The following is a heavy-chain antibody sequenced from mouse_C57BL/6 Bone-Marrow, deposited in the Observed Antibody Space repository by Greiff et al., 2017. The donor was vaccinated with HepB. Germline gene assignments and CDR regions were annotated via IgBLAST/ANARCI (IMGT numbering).Heavy chain of an antibody. CDR3: ARDVYDGWGYAMDY. V-gene: IGHV7-1*01. CDR1: GFTFSDFY. Sequence: EVKLVESGGGLVQSGRSLRLSCATSGFTFSDFYMEWVRQAPGKGLEWIAASRNKANDYTTEYSASVKGRFIVSRDTSQSILYLQMNALRAEDTAIYYCARDVYDGWGYAMDYWGQGTSVTVSS. CDR2: SRNKANDYTT. J-gene: IGHJ4*01. D-gene: IGHD2-3*01.